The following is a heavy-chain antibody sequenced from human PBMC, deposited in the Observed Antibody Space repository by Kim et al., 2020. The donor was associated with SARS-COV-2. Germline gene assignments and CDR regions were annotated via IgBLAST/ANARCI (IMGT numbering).Heavy chain of an antibody. CDR3: ARSAKYSSSWYSMSWFDP. D-gene: IGHD6-13*01. Sequence: SETLSLTCAVYGGSFSGYYWSWIRQPPGKGLEWIGEINHSGSTNYNPSLKSRVTISVDTSKNQFSLKLSSVTAADTAVYYCARSAKYSSSWYSMSWFDPWGQGTLVTVSS. V-gene: IGHV4-34*01. CDR1: GGSFSGYY. J-gene: IGHJ5*02. CDR2: INHSGST.